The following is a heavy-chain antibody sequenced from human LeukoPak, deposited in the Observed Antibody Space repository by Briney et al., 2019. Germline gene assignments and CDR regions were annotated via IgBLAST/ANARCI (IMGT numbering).Heavy chain of an antibody. CDR2: IYYSGST. CDR1: GGSISSYY. Sequence: SETLSLTCTVSGGSISSYYWSWIRQPPGKGLEWIGYIYYSGSTNYNPSLKSRVTISVDTSKNQFSLKLSSVTAADTAVYYCARVMVSVLNPPHAFDIWGQGTMVTVSS. D-gene: IGHD2-8*01. J-gene: IGHJ3*02. V-gene: IGHV4-59*01. CDR3: ARVMVSVLNPPHAFDI.